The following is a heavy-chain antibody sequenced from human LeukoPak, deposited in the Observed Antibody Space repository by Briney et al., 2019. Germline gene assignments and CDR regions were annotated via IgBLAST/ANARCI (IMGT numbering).Heavy chain of an antibody. CDR1: GYTFTTYY. V-gene: IGHV1-46*01. D-gene: IGHD2-15*01. J-gene: IGHJ4*02. CDR2: INPSDTTT. Sequence: ASVKVSCKASGYTFTTYYIQWVRQAPGQGLEWVGIINPSDTTTAYARRFQGRVTMTRDTSTSTVYMELSSLTSEDTAFYYCARVYCSGGSCYSIGDYWGQGTLVTVSS. CDR3: ARVYCSGGSCYSIGDY.